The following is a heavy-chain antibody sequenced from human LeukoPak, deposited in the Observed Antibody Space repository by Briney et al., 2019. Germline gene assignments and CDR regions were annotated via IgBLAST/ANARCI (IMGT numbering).Heavy chain of an antibody. Sequence: SETLSLTCTVSGGSISSYYWNWIRQPAGKGLEWIGRMYTSGSTYYNPSLKSRVTMSVDTSKNQFSLKLTSVTAADTAVYYCARDIDGAGRYYNSWSDPCGQGNLVTVSS. CDR3: ARDIDGAGRYYNSWSDP. CDR1: GGSISSYY. D-gene: IGHD3-10*01. J-gene: IGHJ5*02. CDR2: MYTSGST. V-gene: IGHV4-4*07.